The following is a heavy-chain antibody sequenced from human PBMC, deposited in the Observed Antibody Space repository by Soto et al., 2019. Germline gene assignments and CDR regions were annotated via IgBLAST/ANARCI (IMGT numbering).Heavy chain of an antibody. CDR1: GGTFSSYA. CDR2: IIPIFGTA. V-gene: IGHV1-69*13. J-gene: IGHJ5*02. Sequence: SVKVSCKASGGTFSSYAISWVRQAPGQGLEWMGGIIPIFGTANYAQKFQGRVTITADESTSTAYMELSSLRSEDTAVYYCARGAFEYSSSDNNWFDPWGQGTLVTVSS. CDR3: ARGAFEYSSSDNNWFDP. D-gene: IGHD6-6*01.